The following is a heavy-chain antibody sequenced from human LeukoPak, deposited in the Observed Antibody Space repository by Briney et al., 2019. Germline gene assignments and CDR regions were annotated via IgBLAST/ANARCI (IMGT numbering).Heavy chain of an antibody. D-gene: IGHD3-22*01. V-gene: IGHV1-18*01. CDR2: ISAYNGNT. CDR1: GYTFTSYG. Sequence: ASVKVSCKASGYTFTSYGISWVRQAPGHGLEWMGWISAYNGNTNYAQKLQGRVTMTTDTSTSTAYMELRSLRSDDTAVYYCAMYDSSGYYQNWFDPWGQGTLVTVSS. CDR3: AMYDSSGYYQNWFDP. J-gene: IGHJ5*02.